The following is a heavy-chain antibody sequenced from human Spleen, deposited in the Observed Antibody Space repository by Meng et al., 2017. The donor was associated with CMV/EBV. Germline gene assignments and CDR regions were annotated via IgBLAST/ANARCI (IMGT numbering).Heavy chain of an antibody. J-gene: IGHJ4*02. D-gene: IGHD2-8*02. CDR3: VRGVGRGAYCTGTTCSISYGDH. V-gene: IGHV1-2*06. CDR1: YY. CDR2: ITPNTGGT. Sequence: YYMNWLRQAPGQGLEWMGRITPNTGGTNYAQKFQGRVTMTRDTSTSTAYMELNRLRSDDTAIYYCVRGVGRGAYCTGTTCSISYGDHWGQGTLVTVSS.